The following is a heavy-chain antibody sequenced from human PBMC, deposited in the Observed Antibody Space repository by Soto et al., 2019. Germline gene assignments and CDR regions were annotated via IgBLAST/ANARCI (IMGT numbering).Heavy chain of an antibody. CDR3: AKDLTRQLAYWLDP. CDR2: INAHSGGT. Sequence: GASVKVSCKASRFSFTGYYIHWLRQAPGQGLEWMGWINAHSGGTEYAQKLQGRVTLTRDTSIATAYLTLNSLTSDDTALYYCAKDLTRQLAYWLDPWGQGTQVTVSS. J-gene: IGHJ5*02. D-gene: IGHD6-6*01. V-gene: IGHV1-2*02. CDR1: RFSFTGYY.